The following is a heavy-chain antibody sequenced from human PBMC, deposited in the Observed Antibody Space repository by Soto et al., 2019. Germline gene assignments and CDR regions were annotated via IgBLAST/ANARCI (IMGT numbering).Heavy chain of an antibody. CDR1: GGSISSSSYY. J-gene: IGHJ6*03. V-gene: IGHV4-39*01. CDR3: ARLGYCSGGSCYLPYYYYYYMDV. Sequence: SETLSLTCTVSGGSISSSSYYWGWIRQPPGKGLEWIGSIYYSGSTYYNPSLKSRVTISVDTSKNQFSLKLSSVTAADTAVYYCARLGYCSGGSCYLPYYYYYYMDVWGKGTTVTVSS. CDR2: IYYSGST. D-gene: IGHD2-15*01.